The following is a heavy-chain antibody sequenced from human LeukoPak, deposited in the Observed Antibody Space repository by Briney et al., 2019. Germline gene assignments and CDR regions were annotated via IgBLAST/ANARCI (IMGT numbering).Heavy chain of an antibody. Sequence: SQTLSLTCAISGDNVSSNSAAWNWIRQSPSRGLEWLGRTYYRSKWYNDYAVSVKSRITINPDTSKNQFSLQLNSVTPEDTAVYYCARVGYCSSTSCYDNWFDPWGQGTLVTVSS. CDR1: GDNVSSNSAA. CDR2: TYYRSKWYN. CDR3: ARVGYCSSTSCYDNWFDP. V-gene: IGHV6-1*01. D-gene: IGHD2-2*01. J-gene: IGHJ5*02.